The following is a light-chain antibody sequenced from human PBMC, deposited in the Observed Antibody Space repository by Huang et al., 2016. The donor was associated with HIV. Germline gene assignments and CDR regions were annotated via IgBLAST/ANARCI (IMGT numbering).Light chain of an antibody. V-gene: IGKV3-15*01. CDR1: ESISSN. Sequence: ETVMTQSPATLSVSPGERATLSCRASESISSNLAWYQQRPGQAPRLLIYGASTRATGIPARCSGSGSGTEFTLTISSLQSEDFAVYYCQQYNNWPMYTFGQGTKLEIK. CDR3: QQYNNWPMYT. J-gene: IGKJ2*01. CDR2: GAS.